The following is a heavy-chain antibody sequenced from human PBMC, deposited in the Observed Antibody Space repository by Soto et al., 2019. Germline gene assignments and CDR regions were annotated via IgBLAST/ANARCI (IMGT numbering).Heavy chain of an antibody. Sequence: SETLSLTCAVSGGSISSGGYSWSWIRQPPGKGLEWIGYIYHSGSTYYNPSLKSRVTISVDRSKNQFSLKLSSVTAADTAVYYCASFSRTRKFDYRGQGTLDTGSS. V-gene: IGHV4-30-2*01. D-gene: IGHD4-17*01. CDR2: IYHSGST. J-gene: IGHJ4*02. CDR3: ASFSRTRKFDY. CDR1: GGSISSGGYS.